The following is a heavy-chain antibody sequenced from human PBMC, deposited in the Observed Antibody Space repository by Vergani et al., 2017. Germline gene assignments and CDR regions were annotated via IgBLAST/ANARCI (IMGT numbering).Heavy chain of an antibody. V-gene: IGHV3-11*05. D-gene: IGHD4-17*01. CDR2: ISSSSSYT. Sequence: QVQLVESGGGLVKPGGSLRLSCAASGFTFSDYYMSWIRQAQGKGLEWVSYISSSSSYTNYGDSVKGRFTISRDNAKNSMYRQMNSLTAEDTAVYYCARALTYGDTSRGIWFHPGGQRSLVTPSS. CDR1: GFTFSDYY. CDR3: ARALTYGDTSRGIWFHP. J-gene: IGHJ5*02.